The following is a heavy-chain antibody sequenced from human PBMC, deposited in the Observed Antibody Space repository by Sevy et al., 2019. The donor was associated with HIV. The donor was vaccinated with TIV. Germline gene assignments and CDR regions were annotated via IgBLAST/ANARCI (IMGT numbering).Heavy chain of an antibody. CDR1: GGGISSYY. D-gene: IGHD3-22*01. J-gene: IGHJ3*02. Sequence: SETLSLTCTVSGGGISSYYWSWIRQPAGKGLEWIGRIYTSGSTNYNPSLKSRVTMSVDTSKNQFSLKLSSVTAADTAVHYCARDTTRPPHYYDSSGYLRHDAFDICGQGTMVTVSS. V-gene: IGHV4-4*07. CDR3: ARDTTRPPHYYDSSGYLRHDAFDI. CDR2: IYTSGST.